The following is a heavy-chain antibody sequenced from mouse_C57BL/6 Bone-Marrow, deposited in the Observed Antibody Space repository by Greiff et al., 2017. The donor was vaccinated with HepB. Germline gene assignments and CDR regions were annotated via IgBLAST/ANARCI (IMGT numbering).Heavy chain of an antibody. D-gene: IGHD4-1*01. J-gene: IGHJ3*01. CDR2: IDPSDSDT. V-gene: IGHV1-52*01. CDR3: AREGNWAWFAY. CDR1: GYTFTSYW. Sequence: VQLQQPGAELVRPGSSVKLSCKASGYTFTSYWMHWVKQRPIQGLEWIGNIDPSDSDTHYNQKFKDKATLTVDKSSSTAYMQLSSLTSEDSAVYYCAREGNWAWFAYWGQGTLVTVSA.